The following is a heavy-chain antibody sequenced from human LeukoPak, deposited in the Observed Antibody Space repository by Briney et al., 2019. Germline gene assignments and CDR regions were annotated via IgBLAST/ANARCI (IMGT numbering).Heavy chain of an antibody. CDR2: INHSGST. V-gene: IGHV4-34*01. D-gene: IGHD3-9*01. CDR1: GGSFSGYY. Sequence: ASETLSLTCAVYGGSFSGYYWSWIRQPPGKGLEWIGEINHSGSTNYNPSLKSRVTISVDTSKNQFSLKLSSVTAADTAVYYCARGYYDILTGYQRFDYWGQGALVTVSS. CDR3: ARGYYDILTGYQRFDY. J-gene: IGHJ4*02.